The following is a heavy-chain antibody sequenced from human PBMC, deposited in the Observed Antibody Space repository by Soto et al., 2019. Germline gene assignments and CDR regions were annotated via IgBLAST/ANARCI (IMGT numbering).Heavy chain of an antibody. J-gene: IGHJ3*02. D-gene: IGHD2-21*01. CDR3: ARAKAVVIAALDI. CDR1: GFMFNNSA. CDR2: VSDNGGSRGGT. Sequence: EVELLESGGGLVQPGGSLRLSCKASGFMFNNSAMTWVRQAPGQGLQRVASVSDNGGSRGGTYYADSVKGRFTISRDNSKNTLYLQLDSLTGADTAVYYCARAKAVVIAALDIWGQGTMVTVSS. V-gene: IGHV3-23*01.